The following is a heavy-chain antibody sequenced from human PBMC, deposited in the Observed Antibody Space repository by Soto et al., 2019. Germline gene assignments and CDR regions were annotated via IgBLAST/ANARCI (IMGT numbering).Heavy chain of an antibody. V-gene: IGHV3-23*01. CDR1: GFTFSSYA. CDR3: GTYAQDYYYYYMDV. D-gene: IGHD1-1*01. J-gene: IGHJ6*03. Sequence: EVQLLESGGGLVQPGGSLRLSCAASGFTFSSYAMSWVRQAPGKGLEWVSAISGSGGSTYYADSVKGRFTISRDNSKNKPDQQKNNLRADDTAVYYCGTYAQDYYYYYMDVWGKGTTVTVSS. CDR2: ISGSGGST.